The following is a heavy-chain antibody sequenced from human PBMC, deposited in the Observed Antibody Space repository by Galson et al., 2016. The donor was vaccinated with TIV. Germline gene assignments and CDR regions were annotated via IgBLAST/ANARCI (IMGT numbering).Heavy chain of an antibody. CDR2: INHDGSQK. J-gene: IGHJ4*02. CDR3: ARAVGALAAL. V-gene: IGHV3-7*03. Sequence: SLRLSCAASGFTFTNYWMHWVRQAPGKGLEWVATINHDGSQKYYVDSVKGRFTISRDNAKNSLYLQMSGLRPEDTAFYYCARAVGALAALWGQGTLVTVAS. CDR1: GFTFTNYW. D-gene: IGHD6-13*01.